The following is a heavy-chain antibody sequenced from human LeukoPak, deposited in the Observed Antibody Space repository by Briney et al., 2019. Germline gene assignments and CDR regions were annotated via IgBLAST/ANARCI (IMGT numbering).Heavy chain of an antibody. D-gene: IGHD3-22*01. CDR3: ARVHDSSGYGMYYFDY. V-gene: IGHV4-4*07. CDR2: IDFTGSV. J-gene: IGHJ4*02. Sequence: SETLSLTCTVSSASIRSDYWSWIRQPAGKGLEWIGRIDFTGSVNYNPTLRSQLTMSVDTSKNQFSLKVTSVTAADTAVYYCARVHDSSGYGMYYFDYWGQGTLVTVS. CDR1: SASIRSDY.